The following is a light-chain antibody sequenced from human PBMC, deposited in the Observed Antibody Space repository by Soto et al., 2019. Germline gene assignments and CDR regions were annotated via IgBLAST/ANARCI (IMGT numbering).Light chain of an antibody. CDR1: QSISSW. J-gene: IGKJ1*01. CDR3: QQRGNWPRT. Sequence: DIQMTQSPSTLSASVGDRVTITCRASQSISSWLAWYQQKPGKAPKLLIYKASSLESGVPSRFSGSGSGTDFTLTISSLEPEDFAVYYCQQRGNWPRTFGQGTKVDIK. V-gene: IGKV1-5*03. CDR2: KAS.